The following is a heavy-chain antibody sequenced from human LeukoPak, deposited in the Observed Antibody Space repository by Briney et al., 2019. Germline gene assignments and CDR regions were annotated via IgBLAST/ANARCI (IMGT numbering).Heavy chain of an antibody. D-gene: IGHD3-10*01. Sequence: SETLSLTCTVSGYSISSGYYWGWIRQPPGKGLEWIGEINHSGSTNDNPSLKSRVTISVDTSKNQFSLKLSSVTAADTAVYYCARGRRGFGQTWFDPWGQGTLVTVSS. J-gene: IGHJ5*02. CDR1: GYSISSGYY. V-gene: IGHV4-38-2*02. CDR2: INHSGST. CDR3: ARGRRGFGQTWFDP.